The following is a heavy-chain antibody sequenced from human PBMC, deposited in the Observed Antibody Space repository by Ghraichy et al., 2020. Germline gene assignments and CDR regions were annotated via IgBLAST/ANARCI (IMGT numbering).Heavy chain of an antibody. CDR1: GYTFTSYW. J-gene: IGHJ4*02. V-gene: IGHV5-51*01. CDR2: IFPGDSDT. Sequence: GESLNISCKGSGYTFTSYWIDWVRQMPGKALEWMGIIFPGDSDTRYSPSFQGQVTISADKSITTAYLQWSSLKASDTAMYYCAIQTDYSRSSLTTWGQGTLVTVSS. CDR3: AIQTDYSRSSLTT. D-gene: IGHD6-6*01.